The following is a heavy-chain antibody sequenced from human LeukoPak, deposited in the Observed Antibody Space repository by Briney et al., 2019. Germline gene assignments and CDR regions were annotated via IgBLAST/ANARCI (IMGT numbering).Heavy chain of an antibody. CDR1: GVIFGDYY. Sequence: GGSLRLSCVASGVIFGDYYMSWIRQAPGKALEWISYISNSGTIMYYADSVKGRFAISRDNARHSVFLQMNSLRAEDTAVYYCGRGVAPDYWGQGILVTVSS. V-gene: IGHV3-11*01. CDR2: ISNSGTIM. J-gene: IGHJ4*02. CDR3: GRGVAPDY. D-gene: IGHD5-12*01.